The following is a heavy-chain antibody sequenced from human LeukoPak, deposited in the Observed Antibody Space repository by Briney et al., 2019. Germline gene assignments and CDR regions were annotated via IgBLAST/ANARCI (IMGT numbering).Heavy chain of an antibody. J-gene: IGHJ6*02. CDR3: ARLHYYGSGSYDYGMDV. CDR1: GYSFTSYW. CDR2: IYPGDSDT. D-gene: IGHD3-10*01. V-gene: IGHV5-51*01. Sequence: GESLKISCKGSGYSFTSYWIGWVRQMPGKGLEWMGIIYPGDSDTRYSPSFQGQVTISADKSIGTAYLQWSSLKASDTAMYYCARLHYYGSGSYDYGMDVWGQGTTVTVSS.